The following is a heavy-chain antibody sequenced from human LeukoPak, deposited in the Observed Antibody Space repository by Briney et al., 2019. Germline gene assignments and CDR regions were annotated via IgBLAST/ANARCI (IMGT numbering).Heavy chain of an antibody. J-gene: IGHJ3*02. CDR1: GFTFSDYY. CDR3: ARDSSWDGDAFDI. CDR2: ISSSGSTI. Sequence: EGSLRLSCAASGFTFSDYYMSWIRQAPGKGLEWVSYISSSGSTIYYADSVKGRFTISRDNAKNSLYLQMNSLRAEDTAVYYCARDSSWDGDAFDIWGQGTMVTVSS. V-gene: IGHV3-11*01. D-gene: IGHD6-13*01.